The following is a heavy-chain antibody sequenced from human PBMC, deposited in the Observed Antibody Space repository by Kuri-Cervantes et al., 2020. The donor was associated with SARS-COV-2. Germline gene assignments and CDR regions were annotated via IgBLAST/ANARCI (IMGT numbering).Heavy chain of an antibody. CDR2: ITPMFGTV. D-gene: IGHD3-10*01. Sequence: SVKVSCKASGGTFNNQCISWVRQAPGQGLEWMGGITPMFGTVKYAQKFQGRLTVTADDSTSIAYMELSSLSSEDTAVYYCGRGRLRGVPNYYYYYMEVWGKGTTVTVSS. J-gene: IGHJ6*03. CDR1: GGTFNNQC. CDR3: GRGRLRGVPNYYYYYMEV. V-gene: IGHV1-69*13.